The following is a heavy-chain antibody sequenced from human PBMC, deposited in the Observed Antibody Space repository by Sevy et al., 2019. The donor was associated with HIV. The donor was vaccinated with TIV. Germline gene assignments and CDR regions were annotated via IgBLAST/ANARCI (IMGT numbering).Heavy chain of an antibody. CDR2: INPDTGVT. CDR1: EYTFTGYY. V-gene: IGHV1-2*02. CDR3: AERFCGGAKCYEDYYFAMDV. D-gene: IGHD3-3*01. Sequence: ASVKVSCKASEYTFTGYYIHWVRQAPGQGLEWMGCINPDTGVTSYVQKLQGRVSMTRDTSISTAYMELRSLSPDDTAKYFCAERFCGGAKCYEDYYFAMDVWGQGTTVTVSS. J-gene: IGHJ6*02.